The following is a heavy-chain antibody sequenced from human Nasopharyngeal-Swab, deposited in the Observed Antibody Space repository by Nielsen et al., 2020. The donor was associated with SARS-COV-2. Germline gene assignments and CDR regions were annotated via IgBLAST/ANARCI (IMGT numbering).Heavy chain of an antibody. CDR3: ARACDFWSYYYYYMDV. D-gene: IGHD3-3*01. Sequence: GESLKISCAASGFTFSSYAMHWVRQAPGKGLEWVAVISYDGSNKYYADSVKGRFTIFRDNAQNSLYLQMNSLRAEDTAVYYCARACDFWSYYYYYMDVWGKGTTVTVSS. CDR2: ISYDGSNK. CDR1: GFTFSSYA. J-gene: IGHJ6*03. V-gene: IGHV3-30*04.